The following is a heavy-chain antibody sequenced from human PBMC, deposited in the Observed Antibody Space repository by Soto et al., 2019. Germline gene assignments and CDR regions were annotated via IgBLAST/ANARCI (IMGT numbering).Heavy chain of an antibody. D-gene: IGHD3-3*01. J-gene: IGHJ5*02. V-gene: IGHV4-59*13. CDR1: VGSISIYY. CDR2: IYYSGST. CDR3: ARVLFGRGNWFDP. Sequence: QVQLQESGPGLVKPSETLSLTCTVSVGSISIYYWGWIRQPQGKGLEWIGYIYYSGSTNYNPSLKSRVTISVDTSKNQFSLKLSSVTAADTAVYYCARVLFGRGNWFDPWGQGTLVTVSS.